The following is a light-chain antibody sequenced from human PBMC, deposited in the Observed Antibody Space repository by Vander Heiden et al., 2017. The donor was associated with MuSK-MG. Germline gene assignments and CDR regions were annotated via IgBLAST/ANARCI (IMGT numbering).Light chain of an antibody. CDR3: SSYTNSTAVI. Sequence: QSALPQPASVSGSLGQSITISCTGASSDVGGFNYVSWYQQNPGKAPKLIIFEVSNRPSGISDRFSGSKSGNTASLTISGLQAEDEADYYCSSYTNSTAVIFGGGTKLTVL. V-gene: IGLV2-14*01. J-gene: IGLJ2*01. CDR2: EVS. CDR1: SSDVGGFNY.